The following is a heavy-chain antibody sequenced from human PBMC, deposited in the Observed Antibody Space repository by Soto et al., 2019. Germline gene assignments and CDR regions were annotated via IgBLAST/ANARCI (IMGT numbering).Heavy chain of an antibody. CDR2: ISSSSSTI. CDR3: ARDYYDSSGYPP. D-gene: IGHD3-22*01. Sequence: EVQLVESGGGLVQPGGSLRLSCAASGFTFSSYSMNWVRQAPGKGLEWVSYISSSSSTIYYADSVKGRFTISRDNAKNSLYLQMNSLTDEDTAVYYCARDYYDSSGYPPWGQGTLVTVSS. CDR1: GFTFSSYS. V-gene: IGHV3-48*02. J-gene: IGHJ5*02.